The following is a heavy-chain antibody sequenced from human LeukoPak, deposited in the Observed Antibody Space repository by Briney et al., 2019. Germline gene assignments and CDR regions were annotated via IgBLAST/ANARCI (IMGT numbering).Heavy chain of an antibody. Sequence: SGRSLRLSCAASGFTFDDYAMHWVRQAPGKGLEWVSGISWNSGSIGYADSVRGRFTISRDNANNSLYLQMNSLRAEDTALYYCAKDIEAAADYYFDYWGQGTLVTVSS. CDR1: GFTFDDYA. CDR2: ISWNSGSI. D-gene: IGHD6-13*01. J-gene: IGHJ4*02. CDR3: AKDIEAAADYYFDY. V-gene: IGHV3-9*01.